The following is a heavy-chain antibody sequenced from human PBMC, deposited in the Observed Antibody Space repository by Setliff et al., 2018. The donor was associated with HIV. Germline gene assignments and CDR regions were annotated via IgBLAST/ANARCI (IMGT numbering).Heavy chain of an antibody. CDR3: AKDISGYSY. D-gene: IGHD3-22*01. CDR1: GFSFSHG. Sequence: TGGSLRLSCVVSGFSFSHGMHWVRQAPGKGVECLAFILADGINKYHADSVKGRFTISRENSKNTLYLEMNNLRNEDTAVYYCAKDISGYSYWGQGTPVTVS. J-gene: IGHJ4*02. CDR2: ILADGINK. V-gene: IGHV3-30*02.